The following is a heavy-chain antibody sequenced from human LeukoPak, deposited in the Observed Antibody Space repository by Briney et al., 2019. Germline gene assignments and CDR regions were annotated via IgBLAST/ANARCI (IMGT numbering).Heavy chain of an antibody. J-gene: IGHJ4*02. D-gene: IGHD6-13*01. CDR1: GGXFSGYY. CDR2: INHSGST. Sequence: SETLSLTCAVSGGXFSGYYWSWIRQPPGKGQEWIGGINHSGSTNYNPSLKSRVTISVDTSKNQFSLKLSSVTAADTAVYYCARGTHPRIAAAGRPAYFDYWGQGTLVTVSP. V-gene: IGHV4-34*01. CDR3: ARGTHPRIAAAGRPAYFDY.